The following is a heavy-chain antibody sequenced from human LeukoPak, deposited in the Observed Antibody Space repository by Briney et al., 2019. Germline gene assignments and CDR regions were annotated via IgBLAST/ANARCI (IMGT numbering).Heavy chain of an antibody. Sequence: SETLSLTCNFSGCSIIRYFWSWIRQPPWKGLEGIGYIYHSGSTKYNPSLMSRVTMSIDTSKNQFSLHLSSVTAADTAVYYCARERHDVWSAYHFDSWGLGTLVIVSS. J-gene: IGHJ4*02. CDR3: ARERHDVWSAYHFDS. V-gene: IGHV4-59*01. D-gene: IGHD3-3*01. CDR2: IYHSGST. CDR1: GCSIIRYF.